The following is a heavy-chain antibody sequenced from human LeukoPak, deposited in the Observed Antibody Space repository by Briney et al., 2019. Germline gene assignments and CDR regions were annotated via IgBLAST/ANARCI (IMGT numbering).Heavy chain of an antibody. CDR2: IYYSGST. CDR3: AGTTPYGSGSYFDY. J-gene: IGHJ4*02. V-gene: IGHV4-39*07. Sequence: ASETLSLTCTVSGGSISSTSYYWGWIRQPPGKGLEWIGSIYYSGSTYYNPSLKSRVTISVDTSKNQFSLKLSSVTAADTAVYYCAGTTPYGSGSYFDYWGQGTLVTVSS. D-gene: IGHD3-10*01. CDR1: GGSISSTSYY.